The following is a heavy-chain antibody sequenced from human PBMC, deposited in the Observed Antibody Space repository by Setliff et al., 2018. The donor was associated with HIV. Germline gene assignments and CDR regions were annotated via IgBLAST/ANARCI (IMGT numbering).Heavy chain of an antibody. J-gene: IGHJ5*02. CDR2: ISAYNGDT. CDR1: DYTLSNYG. D-gene: IGHD2-15*01. Sequence: VASVKVSCKASDYTLSNYGISWVRQAPGQGLEWMGWISAYNGDTVYAQMFQDRVLMTTDTSTGIAYMELWSLTSDDTAVYFCASGGGYCTGGSCYGRHWFDPWGQGTQVTVSS. CDR3: ASGGGYCTGGSCYGRHWFDP. V-gene: IGHV1-18*01.